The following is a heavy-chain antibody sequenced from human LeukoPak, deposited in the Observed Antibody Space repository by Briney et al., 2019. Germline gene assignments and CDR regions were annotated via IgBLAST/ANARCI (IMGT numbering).Heavy chain of an antibody. CDR2: ISGSGGST. J-gene: IGHJ4*02. D-gene: IGHD1-26*01. V-gene: IGHV3-23*01. Sequence: GGSLRLSCAASGFTFSSYAMSWVRQAPGKGLEWVSAISGSGGSTYYADSVKGRFTISRDNFKNTLYLQMNSLRAEDTAVYYCAKDEVKWELLYYFDYWGQGTLVTVSS. CDR1: GFTFSSYA. CDR3: AKDEVKWELLYYFDY.